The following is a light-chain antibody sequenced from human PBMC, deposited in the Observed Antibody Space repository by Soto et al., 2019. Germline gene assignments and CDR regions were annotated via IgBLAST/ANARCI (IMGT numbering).Light chain of an antibody. V-gene: IGKV3-15*01. J-gene: IGKJ1*01. CDR1: QGIFYN. Sequence: IVLTQSPATLSVSPGERATLSCRASQGIFYNLAWFQQRHGQAPRLLIYRASTRATNIPARFSGSGSGTDITLIISMLYSDVFAHYCCQQYHNLWTFGQGTRVEIK. CDR3: QQYHNLWT. CDR2: RAS.